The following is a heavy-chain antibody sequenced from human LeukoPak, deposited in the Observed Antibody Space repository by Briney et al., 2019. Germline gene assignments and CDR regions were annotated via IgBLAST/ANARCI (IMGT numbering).Heavy chain of an antibody. V-gene: IGHV3-48*01. D-gene: IGHD4/OR15-4a*01. CDR1: GFTFSSYS. CDR2: ISSSSSTI. Sequence: GGSLRLSCAASGFTFSSYSMNWVRQAPGKGLEWVSHISSSSSTIYYADSVKGRFTISRDNAKNSLYLQMNSLRAEDTAVYYCARRAGAYSHPYDYWGQGTLVTVSS. J-gene: IGHJ4*02. CDR3: ARRAGAYSHPYDY.